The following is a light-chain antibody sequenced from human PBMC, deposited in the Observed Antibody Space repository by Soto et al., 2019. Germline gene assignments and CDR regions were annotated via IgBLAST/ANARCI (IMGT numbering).Light chain of an antibody. CDR2: VAS. V-gene: IGKV1-6*01. J-gene: IGKJ1*01. CDR1: QDIRND. Sequence: AIQMTQSPSSLSASVGDRVTITCRASQDIRNDLGWYQQKAGRAPKLLIYVASSLQSGVPSRFSGSGSGTDFTLTISRLEPEDFAVYYCQQYGSSLWTFGQGTKVDIK. CDR3: QQYGSSLWT.